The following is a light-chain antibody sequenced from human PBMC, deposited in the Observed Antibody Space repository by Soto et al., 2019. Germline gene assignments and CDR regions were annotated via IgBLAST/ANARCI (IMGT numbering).Light chain of an antibody. CDR2: KAS. Sequence: DIQMIQSPSTLSASVGDRVTITCRASQSFSTWLAWYQQKPGKAPKLLIYKASHLESGVPSRFSGSGSGTEFTLTISSLQPDDFATYYCQQYNSYPYTSGQGTKLEIK. V-gene: IGKV1-5*03. J-gene: IGKJ2*01. CDR3: QQYNSYPYT. CDR1: QSFSTW.